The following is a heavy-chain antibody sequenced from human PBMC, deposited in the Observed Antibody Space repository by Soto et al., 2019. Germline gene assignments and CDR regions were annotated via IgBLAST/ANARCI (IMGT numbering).Heavy chain of an antibody. Sequence: GGSLRLSSAASGFTFSSYSMNWVRQAPGKGLEWVSYISSRSSTIYYADSVKGRFTISRDNAKNSLYLQMNSLRDEDKAVYYCARDPGSGSYCEAFDIWGQGTMVTVSS. CDR1: GFTFSSYS. CDR3: ARDPGSGSYCEAFDI. J-gene: IGHJ3*02. D-gene: IGHD1-26*01. CDR2: ISSRSSTI. V-gene: IGHV3-48*02.